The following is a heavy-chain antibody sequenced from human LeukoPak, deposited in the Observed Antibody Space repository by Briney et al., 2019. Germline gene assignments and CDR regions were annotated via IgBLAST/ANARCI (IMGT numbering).Heavy chain of an antibody. CDR1: GGSISSYY. D-gene: IGHD5-12*01. CDR2: IYYSGST. CDR3: ARGDDSGYDEGGFDY. J-gene: IGHJ4*02. Sequence: SETLSLTCTVSGGSISSYYWSWIRQPPGKGLEWIGYIYYSGSTNYNPSLKSRVTISVDTSKNQFSLKLSSVTAADTAVYYCARGDDSGYDEGGFDYWGQGTLVTVSS. V-gene: IGHV4-59*01.